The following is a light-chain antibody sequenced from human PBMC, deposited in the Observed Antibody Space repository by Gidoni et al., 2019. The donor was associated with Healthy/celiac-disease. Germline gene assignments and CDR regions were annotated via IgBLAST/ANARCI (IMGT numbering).Light chain of an antibody. CDR3: QQYYSTPRT. J-gene: IGKJ1*01. CDR2: WAS. V-gene: IGKV4-1*01. Sequence: IVMTQSPDSLAVSLGERATINCKSSQSFLYSANNKNYLAWYQQKPGQPPKLLIYWASTRESGVPDRFSGSGSGTDFTLTISSEQAEDVAVYYCQQYYSTPRTFGQETKVEIK. CDR1: QSFLYSANNKNY.